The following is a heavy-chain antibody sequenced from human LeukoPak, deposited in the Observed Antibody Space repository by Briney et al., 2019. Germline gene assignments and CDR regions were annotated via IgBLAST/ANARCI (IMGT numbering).Heavy chain of an antibody. D-gene: IGHD3-22*01. CDR1: GFTFSSYW. J-gene: IGHJ3*02. Sequence: PGGSLRLSCAASGFTFSSYWMSWVRQAPGKGLEWVANIKQDGSEKYYVDSVKGRFTISRDNAKNSLYLQMNSLRAEDTAVYYCARMGSTYYYDSSGYSAFDIWGQGTMVTVSS. V-gene: IGHV3-7*01. CDR3: ARMGSTYYYDSSGYSAFDI. CDR2: IKQDGSEK.